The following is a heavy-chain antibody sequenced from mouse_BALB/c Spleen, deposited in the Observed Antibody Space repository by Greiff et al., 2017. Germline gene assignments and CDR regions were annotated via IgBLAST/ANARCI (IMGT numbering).Heavy chain of an antibody. CDR3: ATTMYRYDVAAY. J-gene: IGHJ3*01. CDR2: IWIGRST. D-gene: IGHD2-14*01. Sequence: VQLQQSGPGLVQPSQSLSITCTVSGFSFTRYGVHWVRQPPGKGLEWLGVIWIGRSTDYNAAFISRLSISKENSTCQVFFKMNSLQANDKAIYYCATTMYRYDVAAYWGQGTLVTVSA. V-gene: IGHV2-2*02. CDR1: GFSFTRYG.